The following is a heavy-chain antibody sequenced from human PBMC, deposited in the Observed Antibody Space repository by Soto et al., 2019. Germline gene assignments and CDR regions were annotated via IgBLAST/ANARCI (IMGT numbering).Heavy chain of an antibody. Sequence: PGGSLRLSCAASGFTFSSYAMSWVRQAPGKGLEWVSPISDTGSIIYYADSVKGRFAISRDNGKNSLYLQMNSLRDEDTAVYYCARISDYYDSSGYYGPEGGYYYYGMDVWGQGTKVTLSS. J-gene: IGHJ6*02. V-gene: IGHV3-48*02. CDR3: ARISDYYDSSGYYGPEGGYYYYGMDV. D-gene: IGHD3-22*01. CDR1: GFTFSSYA. CDR2: ISDTGSII.